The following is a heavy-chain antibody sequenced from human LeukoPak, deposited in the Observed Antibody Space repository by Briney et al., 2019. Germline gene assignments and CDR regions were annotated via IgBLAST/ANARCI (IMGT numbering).Heavy chain of an antibody. CDR3: ARGLEETLAWLKAFSDFDI. V-gene: IGHV1-18*01. D-gene: IGHD6-19*01. J-gene: IGHJ3*02. CDR1: GYTFTSYG. Sequence: ASVKVSCKASGYTFTSYGISWVRQAPGQGLEWMGWISAYNGNTNYAQKLQGRVTMTTDTSTSTEYMELRSLRSEDTAVYYCARGLEETLAWLKAFSDFDIWGQGTMVTVSS. CDR2: ISAYNGNT.